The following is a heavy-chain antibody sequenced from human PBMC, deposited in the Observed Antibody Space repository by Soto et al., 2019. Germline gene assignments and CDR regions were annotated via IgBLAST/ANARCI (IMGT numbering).Heavy chain of an antibody. CDR2: IYYSGST. J-gene: IGHJ5*02. V-gene: IGHV4-59*01. D-gene: IGHD2-2*01. Sequence: SETLSLTCTVSGGSISSYYWSWIRQPPGKGLEWIGYIYYSGSTNYNPSLKSRVTISVDTSKNQFSLKLSSVTAADTAVYYCARPRGYCISTSCYNWFDPWGQGTLVTVSS. CDR1: GGSISSYY. CDR3: ARPRGYCISTSCYNWFDP.